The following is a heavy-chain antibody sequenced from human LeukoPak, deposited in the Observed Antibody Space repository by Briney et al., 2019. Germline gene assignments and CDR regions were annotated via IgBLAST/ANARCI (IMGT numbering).Heavy chain of an antibody. CDR2: SYYSEST. V-gene: IGHV4-39*01. Sequence: SETLSLTCTVSGDSISSSRYYWGWIRQSPGKGPEWIGSSYYSESTYYNPSLKSRVTISVDTSKNQFSLRLSSVTAADTAVYYCARHGNYGSGSYYSSPLDYWGQGTLVTVSS. CDR3: ARHGNYGSGSYYSSPLDY. D-gene: IGHD3-10*01. CDR1: GDSISSSRYY. J-gene: IGHJ4*02.